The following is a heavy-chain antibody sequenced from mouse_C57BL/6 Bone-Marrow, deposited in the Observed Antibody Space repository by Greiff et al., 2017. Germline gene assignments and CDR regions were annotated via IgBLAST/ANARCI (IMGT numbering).Heavy chain of an antibody. CDR1: GYTFTSYW. Sequence: QVQLQQPGAELVKPGASVKLSCKASGYTFTSYWMHWVKQRPGQGLEWIGMIHPNSGSTNYNEKFKSKATLTVDKSSSTAYMQLSSLTSEDATVYYCARWLYYYAMDYWGQGTSVTVSS. CDR3: ARWLYYYAMDY. D-gene: IGHD2-2*01. V-gene: IGHV1-64*01. J-gene: IGHJ4*01. CDR2: IHPNSGST.